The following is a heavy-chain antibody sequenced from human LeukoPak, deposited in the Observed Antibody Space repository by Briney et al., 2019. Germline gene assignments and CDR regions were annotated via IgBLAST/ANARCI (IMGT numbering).Heavy chain of an antibody. Sequence: ASVKVSCKASGYTFTSYDINWVRQATGQGLEWMGWMNPNSGNTGYAQKFQGRVTMTRNTSISTAYMELSSLRSEDTAVYYCARGVGSSSWYFRHYYYYMDVWGKGTTVTISS. D-gene: IGHD6-13*01. CDR3: ARGVGSSSWYFRHYYYYMDV. V-gene: IGHV1-8*01. CDR1: GYTFTSYD. J-gene: IGHJ6*03. CDR2: MNPNSGNT.